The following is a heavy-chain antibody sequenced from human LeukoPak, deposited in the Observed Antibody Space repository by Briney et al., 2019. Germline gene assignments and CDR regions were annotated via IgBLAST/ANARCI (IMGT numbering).Heavy chain of an antibody. CDR1: GGSISSGGYY. D-gene: IGHD2-15*01. CDR3: ARETPCSGGSCYSPNAFDI. CDR2: TYYSGST. Sequence: SQTLSLTCTVSGGSISSGGYYWSWIRQHPGKGLEWIGYTYYSGSTYYNPSLKSRVTISVDTSKNQFSLKLSSVTAADTAVYYCARETPCSGGSCYSPNAFDIWGQGTMVTVSS. J-gene: IGHJ3*02. V-gene: IGHV4-31*03.